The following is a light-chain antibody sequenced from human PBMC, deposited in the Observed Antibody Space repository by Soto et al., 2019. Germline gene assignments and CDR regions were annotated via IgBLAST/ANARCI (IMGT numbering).Light chain of an antibody. CDR2: GAS. CDR3: QQYGSSPLT. Sequence: ILLTQSPATLSLSPGERATLSCRASQGFSSYLAWYQQKPGQAPSLLIYGASSRATGIPDRFSGSGSGTDFTLTISRLEPEDFAVYYCQQYGSSPLTLCGGTKVDIK. V-gene: IGKV3-20*01. J-gene: IGKJ4*01. CDR1: QGFSSY.